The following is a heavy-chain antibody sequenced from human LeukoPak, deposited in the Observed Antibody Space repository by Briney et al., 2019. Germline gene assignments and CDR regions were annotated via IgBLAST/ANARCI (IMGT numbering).Heavy chain of an antibody. J-gene: IGHJ4*02. Sequence: GGSLRLSCAASGFTFSIYSMNWVRQAPGRGLEWVSYISSSSSTRYYADSVKGRFTISRDNAKNSLYLQMNSLRDDDTAVYYCARDRGSDYWGQGTLVTVSS. CDR2: ISSSSSTR. D-gene: IGHD3-16*01. CDR1: GFTFSIYS. V-gene: IGHV3-48*02. CDR3: ARDRGSDY.